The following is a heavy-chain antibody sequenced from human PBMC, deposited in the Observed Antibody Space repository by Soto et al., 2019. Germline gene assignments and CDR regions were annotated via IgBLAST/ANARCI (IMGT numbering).Heavy chain of an antibody. CDR3: ARSVDP. J-gene: IGHJ5*02. CDR2: IYYSGST. V-gene: IGHV4-31*11. Sequence: SETLSITFAVSGDSISSGGYSWSWIRQHPGKGLEWIGYIYYSGSTYYNPSLKSRVTISVDTSKNQFSLKLSSVTAADTAVYYCARSVDPWGQGTLVTVSS. CDR1: GDSISSGGYS.